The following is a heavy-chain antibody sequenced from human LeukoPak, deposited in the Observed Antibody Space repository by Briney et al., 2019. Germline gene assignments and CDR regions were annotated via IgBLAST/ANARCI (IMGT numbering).Heavy chain of an antibody. CDR2: INHNAEMI. D-gene: IGHD3-9*01. Sequence: GGSLRLSCEASGFPFGSYVMTWVRQAPGKGLEWIAYINHNAEMIFYPDFVKGRFTISRDNAKNSLYLQMNALRYEDTAIYYCARDHDWAFDLWGQGTLVTVSS. CDR3: ARDHDWAFDL. V-gene: IGHV3-48*02. CDR1: GFPFGSYV. J-gene: IGHJ4*02.